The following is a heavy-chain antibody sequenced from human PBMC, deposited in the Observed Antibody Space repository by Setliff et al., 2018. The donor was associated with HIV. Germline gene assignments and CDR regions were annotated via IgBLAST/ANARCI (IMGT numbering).Heavy chain of an antibody. D-gene: IGHD3-22*01. Sequence: GGSLRLSCAASGFTSGFTFTNYWMSWVRQAPGKGLEWVANINQNGREKYYVDSVKGRFTISRDNAKDSLYLQVNSLRGEDTAVYYCAGSRGYFVKAEWGQGTLVTVSS. CDR2: INQNGREK. V-gene: IGHV3-7*01. CDR3: AGSRGYFVKAE. CDR1: GFTSGFTFTNYW. J-gene: IGHJ4*02.